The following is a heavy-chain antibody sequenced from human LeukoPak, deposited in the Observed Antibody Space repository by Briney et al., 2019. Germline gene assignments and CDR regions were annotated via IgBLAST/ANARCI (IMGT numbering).Heavy chain of an antibody. V-gene: IGHV3-30*02. J-gene: IGHJ4*02. CDR2: IRYDGSNK. CDR3: AKKRRRDGYNYVDY. CDR1: GFSFTTYG. Sequence: PGGSLRLSCAASGFSFTTYGMHWVRQAPGKGLESLAFIRYDGSNKYYTDSVKGRFTISRENSKNTLHLQMDSLRGDDTAVYYCAKKRRRDGYNYVDYWGQGTLVTVSS. D-gene: IGHD5-24*01.